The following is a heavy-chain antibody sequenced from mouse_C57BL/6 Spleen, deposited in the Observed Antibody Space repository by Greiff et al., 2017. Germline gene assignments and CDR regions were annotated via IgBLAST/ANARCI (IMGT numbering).Heavy chain of an antibody. D-gene: IGHD1-1*01. CDR1: GYTFTSYW. CDR2: IYPGSGST. J-gene: IGHJ4*01. Sequence: QVQLQQPGAELVKPGASVKMSCKASGYTFTSYWITWVKQRPGQGLEWIGDIYPGSGSTNYNEKFKSKATLTVDTSSSTAYMQLSSLTSEDSAVYYCASYYYGSSLAYYAMDYGGQGTSVTFSS. V-gene: IGHV1-55*01. CDR3: ASYYYGSSLAYYAMDY.